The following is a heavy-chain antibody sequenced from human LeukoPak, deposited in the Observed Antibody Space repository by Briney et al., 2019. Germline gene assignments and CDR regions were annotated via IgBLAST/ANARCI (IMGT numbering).Heavy chain of an antibody. V-gene: IGHV4-59*12. CDR1: GGSISSYY. CDR2: IYYSGST. Sequence: PSETLSLTCTVSGGSISSYYWSWIRQPPGKGLEWIGYIYYSGSTNYNPSLKSRVTISVDTSKNQFSLKLSSVTAADTAVYYCASPGPYSYGYGYWGQGTLVTVSS. J-gene: IGHJ4*02. D-gene: IGHD5-18*01. CDR3: ASPGPYSYGYGY.